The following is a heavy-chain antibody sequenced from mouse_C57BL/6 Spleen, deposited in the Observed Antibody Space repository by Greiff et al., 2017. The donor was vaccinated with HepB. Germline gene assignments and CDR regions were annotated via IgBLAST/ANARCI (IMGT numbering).Heavy chain of an antibody. Sequence: VQLQQSGAELVRPGASVKLSCTASGFNIKDDYMHWVKQRPEQGLEWIGWIDPENGDTEYASKFQGKATITADTSSNTAYLQLSSLTSENTAVYYCTTEYYGSSLAYWGQGTLVTVSA. CDR3: TTEYYGSSLAY. D-gene: IGHD1-1*01. CDR2: IDPENGDT. V-gene: IGHV14-4*01. CDR1: GFNIKDDY. J-gene: IGHJ3*01.